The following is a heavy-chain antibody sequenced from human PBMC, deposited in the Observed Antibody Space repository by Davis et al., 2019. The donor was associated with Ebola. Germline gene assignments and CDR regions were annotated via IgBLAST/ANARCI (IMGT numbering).Heavy chain of an antibody. J-gene: IGHJ6*02. CDR1: GFTFSSYA. CDR3: AKDPYRLGMDV. D-gene: IGHD1-14*01. V-gene: IGHV3-30-3*01. Sequence: GSLRLSCAASGFTFSSYAMHWVRQAPGKGLEWVAVISYDGSNKYYADSVKGRFTISRDNSKNTLYLQMNSLRAEDTAVYYCAKDPYRLGMDVWGQGTTVTVSS. CDR2: ISYDGSNK.